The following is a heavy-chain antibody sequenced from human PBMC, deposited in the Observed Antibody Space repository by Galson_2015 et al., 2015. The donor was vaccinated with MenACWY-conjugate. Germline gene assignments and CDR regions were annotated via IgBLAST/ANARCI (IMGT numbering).Heavy chain of an antibody. Sequence: SVKVSCKASGGSLSSYAINWVRQAPGQGLEWMGRIIPVVGSANYAQRFQGRLTITADKSTGTAYMQLSSLRPEDTAVYYCAKLYCIDSNCYWGQGTLVTVSS. CDR1: GGSLSSYA. CDR3: AKLYCIDSNCY. CDR2: IIPVVGSA. D-gene: IGHD3-22*01. J-gene: IGHJ4*02. V-gene: IGHV1-69*04.